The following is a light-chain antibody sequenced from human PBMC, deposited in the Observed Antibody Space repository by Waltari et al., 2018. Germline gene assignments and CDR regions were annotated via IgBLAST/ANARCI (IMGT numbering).Light chain of an antibody. CDR1: QSISAY. CDR2: TAS. J-gene: IGKJ2*03. CDR3: QQSFKTPYS. Sequence: DIQMTQSPSSLSASVGDRVTITCRESQSISAYLNWYQQKPGKAPTLLIYTASNFQSGVPSSFSGSGSGTDFTLTINSLQPEDFATDYCQQSFKTPYSFGQGTHLDIK. V-gene: IGKV1-39*01.